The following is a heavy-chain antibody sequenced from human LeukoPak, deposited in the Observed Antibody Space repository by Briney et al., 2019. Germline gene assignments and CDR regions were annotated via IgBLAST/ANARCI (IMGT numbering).Heavy chain of an antibody. Sequence: ASVKVSRKVSGYTLTELSIHWVRQAPGKGLEWVGGLDPEDDEIIYAQKFQGRVTMTEDTSTDTAHMELSSLTSEDTAVYFCATDEGGSHYVYWGQGTLVTVAS. CDR1: GYTLTELS. D-gene: IGHD1-26*01. CDR3: ATDEGGSHYVY. V-gene: IGHV1-24*01. J-gene: IGHJ4*02. CDR2: LDPEDDEI.